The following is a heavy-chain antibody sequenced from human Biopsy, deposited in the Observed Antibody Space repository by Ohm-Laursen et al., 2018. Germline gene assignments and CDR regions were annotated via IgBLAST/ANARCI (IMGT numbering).Heavy chain of an antibody. D-gene: IGHD3-16*01. CDR3: AKFEGDPTPSYYFDY. V-gene: IGHV1-2*02. CDR2: ISPKSGDT. J-gene: IGHJ4*02. Sequence: ASVKVSCKTSGFTFTGYYIHWVRQAPGQGLEWMGWISPKSGDTNYAQKFEGNITMARDTSTSTAFMEMRRLRSDDTAVYFCAKFEGDPTPSYYFDYWGQGTLVTVSS. CDR1: GFTFTGYY.